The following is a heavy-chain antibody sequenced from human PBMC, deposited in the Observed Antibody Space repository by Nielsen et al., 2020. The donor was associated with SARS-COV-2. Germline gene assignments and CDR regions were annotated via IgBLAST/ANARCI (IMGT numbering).Heavy chain of an antibody. CDR2: IIPIFGTA. Sequence: SVKVSCKASGGTFSSYAISWVRQAPGQGLEWMGGIIPIFGTANYAQKFQGRVTITADKSTSTAYMELSSLRSEDTAVYYCARAMGIAARPYYYYGMDVWGQGTTVTVSS. V-gene: IGHV1-69*06. J-gene: IGHJ6*02. D-gene: IGHD6-6*01. CDR1: GGTFSSYA. CDR3: ARAMGIAARPYYYYGMDV.